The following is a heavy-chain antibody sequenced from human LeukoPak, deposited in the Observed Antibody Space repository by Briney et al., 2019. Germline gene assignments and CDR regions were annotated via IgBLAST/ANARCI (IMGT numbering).Heavy chain of an antibody. V-gene: IGHV4-39*01. J-gene: IGHJ4*02. CDR2: INQSGST. CDR1: GGSISSSSYS. Sequence: SETLSLTCTVSGGSISSSSYSWGWVRQPPGRGLEWIGEINQSGSTNYNPSRKSRITISVDTSKNQFSLKLSSVTAAVTSVYYPARHRPRYYYGSGSSDFDYWGQGTLVTVSS. D-gene: IGHD3-10*01. CDR3: ARHRPRYYYGSGSSDFDY.